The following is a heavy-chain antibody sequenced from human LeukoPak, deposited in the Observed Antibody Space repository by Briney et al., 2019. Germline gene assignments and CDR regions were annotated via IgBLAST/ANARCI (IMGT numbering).Heavy chain of an antibody. CDR3: ARAQATYYYGMDV. V-gene: IGHV4-34*01. Sequence: SETLSLTCAVYGGSFSGYYWSWIRQPPGKGLEWIGEINHSGSTNYNPSLKSRVTISVDTSKNQFSLKLSSVTAADTAVYYCARAQATYYYGMDVWGQETTVTVSS. CDR2: INHSGST. D-gene: IGHD5-12*01. J-gene: IGHJ6*02. CDR1: GGSFSGYY.